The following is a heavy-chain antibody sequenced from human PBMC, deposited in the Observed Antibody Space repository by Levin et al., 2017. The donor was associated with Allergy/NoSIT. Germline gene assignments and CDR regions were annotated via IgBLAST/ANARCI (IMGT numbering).Heavy chain of an antibody. V-gene: IGHV1-2*02. CDR1: GYTFTVYY. CDR2: ISPISGAT. Sequence: GESLKISCKASGYTFTVYYMHWVRQAPGQGLEWMGWISPISGATSYAQKFQGRVTMTRDTSISTAYMELSRMRSDDTAVYYCARDPGNWGRDWYFDLWGRGTLVTVSS. J-gene: IGHJ2*01. D-gene: IGHD3-16*01. CDR3: ARDPGNWGRDWYFDL.